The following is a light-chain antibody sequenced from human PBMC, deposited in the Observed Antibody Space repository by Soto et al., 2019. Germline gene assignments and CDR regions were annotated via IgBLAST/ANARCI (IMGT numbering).Light chain of an antibody. V-gene: IGKV3-20*01. Sequence: EIVLTQSPATLSVSPGERVSLSCRASQSVDINLAWYQQKPGQAPRLLIYSASRRATGIPDRFTGSGSGTDFTLTINRVEPEDFAVYFCQQYGSSPTWTFGQGTRWIS. CDR3: QQYGSSPTWT. CDR1: QSVDIN. J-gene: IGKJ1*01. CDR2: SAS.